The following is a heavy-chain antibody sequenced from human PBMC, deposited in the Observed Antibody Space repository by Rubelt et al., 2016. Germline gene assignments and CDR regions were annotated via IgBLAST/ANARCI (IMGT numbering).Heavy chain of an antibody. CDR1: GGSISSYY. J-gene: IGHJ4*02. Sequence: QVQLQESGPGLVKPSETLSLTCTVSGGSISSYYWSWIRQPPGKGLEWIGEINHSGSTNYNPSLKSRVTITGDTSKNQVSLKLVFVTAADTAVYYGARVRGPLDYWGQGTLVTVSS. V-gene: IGHV4-59*12. D-gene: IGHD3-10*01. CDR3: ARVRGPLDY. CDR2: INHSGST.